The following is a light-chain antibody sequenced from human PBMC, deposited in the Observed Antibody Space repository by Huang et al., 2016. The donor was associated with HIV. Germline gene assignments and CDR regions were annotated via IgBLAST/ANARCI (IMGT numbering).Light chain of an antibody. CDR3: QQYHNWPPWT. J-gene: IGKJ1*01. Sequence: EIVMTQSPATLSVSPGERATLSCRASHSITSNLAWYQQKPGQAPRLLIYAAATRAQRIPARVSGGVYGTAFPVSISSLQSEDFAVYYCQQYHNWPPWTFGQGTRVEIK. V-gene: IGKV3-15*01. CDR2: AAA. CDR1: HSITSN.